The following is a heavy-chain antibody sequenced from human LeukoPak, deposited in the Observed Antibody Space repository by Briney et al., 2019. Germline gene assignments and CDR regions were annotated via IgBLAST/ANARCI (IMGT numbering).Heavy chain of an antibody. V-gene: IGHV3-30-3*02. CDR3: AKSYDFAAPDY. CDR2: ISYDGSNK. Sequence: PGGSLRLSCAASGFTFSSYAMHWVRQAPGKGLEWVAVISYDGSNKYYADSVKGRFTISRDNSKNTLYLQMNSLRAEDTAVYYCAKSYDFAAPDYWGQGTLVTVSS. J-gene: IGHJ4*02. CDR1: GFTFSSYA. D-gene: IGHD3-3*01.